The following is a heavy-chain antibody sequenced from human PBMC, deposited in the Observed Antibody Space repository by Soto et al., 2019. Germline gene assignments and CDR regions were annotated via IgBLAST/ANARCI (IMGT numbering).Heavy chain of an antibody. CDR3: AKDLQFSGWLSAQTFDY. D-gene: IGHD6-19*01. J-gene: IGHJ4*02. CDR2: INSDGSST. V-gene: IGHV3-74*01. CDR1: GFTFSSYW. Sequence: HPGGSLRLSCAASGFTFSSYWMHWVRQAPGKGLVWVSRINSDGSSTSYADSVKGRFTISRDKAKSTLYLQMNSLRAEDTAVYYCAKDLQFSGWLSAQTFDYWGQGTQVTVSS.